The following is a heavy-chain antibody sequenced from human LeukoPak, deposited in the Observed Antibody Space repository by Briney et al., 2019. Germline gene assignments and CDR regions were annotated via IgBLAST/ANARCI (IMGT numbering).Heavy chain of an antibody. CDR3: ARGSVVDGTDCCFDP. D-gene: IGHD6-19*01. V-gene: IGHV6-1*01. CDR2: TYYRSKWYN. CDR1: GHSVSSNNAA. J-gene: IGHJ5*02. Sequence: SQTLSLTCAICGHSVSSNNAAWHWIRQSPSRGLEWLGRTYYRSKWYNDYAVSVSSRITISPDTSKNQFSLQLKSVTPEDAAVYYCARGSVVDGTDCCFDPWGQGTLVTVAS.